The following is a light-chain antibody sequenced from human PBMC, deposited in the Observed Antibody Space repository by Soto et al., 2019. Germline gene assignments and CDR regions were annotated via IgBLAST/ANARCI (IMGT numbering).Light chain of an antibody. CDR2: TND. Sequence: QSVLTQPPSASGTPGHRVSISCSGSSSNIGRNYVYWYQQVPGTAPKLLIYTNDQRPSGVPDRFSGSKSGTSASLAISGLRSEDEADYYCATWDDSLNGGVFGGGTKLTVL. J-gene: IGLJ2*01. CDR1: SSNIGRNY. V-gene: IGLV1-47*01. CDR3: ATWDDSLNGGV.